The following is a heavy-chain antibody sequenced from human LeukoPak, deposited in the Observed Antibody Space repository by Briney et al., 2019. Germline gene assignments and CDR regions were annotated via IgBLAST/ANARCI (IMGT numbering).Heavy chain of an antibody. CDR2: MNPNSGNT. CDR1: GYTFTSYD. Sequence: ASVKVSCKASGYTFTSYDINWVRQATGQGLERMGWMNPNSGNTGYAQKFQGRVTMTRNTSISTAYMELSSLRSEDTAVYYCARGNPPGYYYDSSVPGFGGWGQGTLVTVSS. D-gene: IGHD3-22*01. J-gene: IGHJ4*02. CDR3: ARGNPPGYYYDSSVPGFGG. V-gene: IGHV1-8*01.